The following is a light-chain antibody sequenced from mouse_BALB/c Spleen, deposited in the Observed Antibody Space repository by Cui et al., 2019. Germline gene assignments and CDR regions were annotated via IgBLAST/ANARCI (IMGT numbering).Light chain of an antibody. CDR3: QQWSSNPFT. Sequence: QFVLTQSPAIMSASPGEKVTMTCSASSSVRYMHWYQQKSGTSPKRWIYDTSKLASGVPARFSGSGSGTSYSLTISSMEAEDAATYYCQQWSSNPFTFGSGTKLEIK. V-gene: IGKV4-59*01. J-gene: IGKJ4*01. CDR1: SSVRY. CDR2: DTS.